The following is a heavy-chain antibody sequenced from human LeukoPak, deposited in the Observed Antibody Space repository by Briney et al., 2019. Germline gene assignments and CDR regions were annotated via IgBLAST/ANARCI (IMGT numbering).Heavy chain of an antibody. CDR2: IYNSGST. CDR1: GGSISSYY. CDR3: ARRNILTEGEAFDI. Sequence: KTSETPALTCAVSGGSISSYYWTWIRQPPGKGLEWIGYIYNSGSTNYNPSLRSRVTISVDASKNQFSLKLNSVTAADTAVYYCARRNILTEGEAFDIRGQGTLVTVSS. J-gene: IGHJ3*02. D-gene: IGHD3-9*01. V-gene: IGHV4-59*08.